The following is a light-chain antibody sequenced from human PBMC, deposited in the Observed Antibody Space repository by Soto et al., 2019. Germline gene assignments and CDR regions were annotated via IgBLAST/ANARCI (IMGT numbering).Light chain of an antibody. CDR2: DAS. V-gene: IGKV3-11*01. J-gene: IGKJ5*01. Sequence: EIVLTQSPATLSLSPGERATLSCRASQTVSRYLAWYQQKPGQAPRLLIYDASNRATGIPGRFSGCGSGTDFTLTISCLEPDDVALYYCQQRSNWPPITFGQGTRLEIK. CDR3: QQRSNWPPIT. CDR1: QTVSRY.